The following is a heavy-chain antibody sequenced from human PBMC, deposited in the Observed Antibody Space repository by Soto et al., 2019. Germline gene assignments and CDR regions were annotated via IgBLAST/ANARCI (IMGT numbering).Heavy chain of an antibody. CDR2: ISGSGGST. V-gene: IGHV3-23*01. D-gene: IGHD3-16*02. Sequence: EVQLLESGGALVQPGGSLRLSCAASGFTFSSNAMSWVRQARGKGLEWVSTISGSGGSTYYADSVKGRFTISRDNSKNTLYLQMNSLRAGDTAVYYCAKYNDYVWGSYRNPLDYWGQGTLVTVSS. J-gene: IGHJ4*02. CDR3: AKYNDYVWGSYRNPLDY. CDR1: GFTFSSNA.